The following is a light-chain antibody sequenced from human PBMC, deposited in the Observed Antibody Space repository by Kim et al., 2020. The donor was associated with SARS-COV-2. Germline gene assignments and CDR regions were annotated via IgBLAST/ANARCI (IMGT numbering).Light chain of an antibody. Sequence: EIVLTQSPATLSLSPGERATLSCRASQSVSSNLSWYQQKPGQPPSLLIFCASTRATGIPTRFSGSGSVREFTLTISSMQPEDVAVYYCHKHNNWPPGTFGQGTQVDIK. CDR2: CAS. CDR1: QSVSSN. V-gene: IGKV3-15*01. CDR3: HKHNNWPPGT. J-gene: IGKJ2*01.